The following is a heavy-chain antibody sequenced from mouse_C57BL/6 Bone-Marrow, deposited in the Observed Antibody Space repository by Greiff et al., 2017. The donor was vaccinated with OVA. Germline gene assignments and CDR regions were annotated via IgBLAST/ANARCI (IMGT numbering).Heavy chain of an antibody. V-gene: IGHV1-18*01. Sequence: VQLKESGPELVKPGASVKIPCKASGYTFTDYNMDWVKQSHGKSLEWIGNINPSNGGTNYNEKFKSKATLTVDKSSSTAYMQLSSLTSEDSAVYYCARGIYYYGTGFDYWGQGTTLTVSS. J-gene: IGHJ2*01. CDR1: GYTFTDYN. CDR3: ARGIYYYGTGFDY. D-gene: IGHD1-1*01. CDR2: INPSNGGT.